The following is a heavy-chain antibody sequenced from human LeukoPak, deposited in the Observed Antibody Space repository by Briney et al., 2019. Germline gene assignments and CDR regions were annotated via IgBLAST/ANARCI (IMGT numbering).Heavy chain of an antibody. CDR2: IYYSGST. V-gene: IGHV4-59*05. Sequence: GSLRLSCAASGFTFSSYSINWVRQAPGKGLEWIGSIYYSGSTYYNPSLKSRVTISVDTSKNQFSLKLSSVTAADTAVYYCAANRFQRGYWGQGTLVTVSS. CDR3: AANRFQRGY. D-gene: IGHD2-21*01. J-gene: IGHJ4*02. CDR1: GFTFSSYSIN.